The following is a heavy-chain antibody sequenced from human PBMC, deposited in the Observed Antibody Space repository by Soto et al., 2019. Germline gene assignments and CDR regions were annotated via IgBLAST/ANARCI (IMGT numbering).Heavy chain of an antibody. D-gene: IGHD6-13*01. CDR3: AKDSSSWYVDY. CDR1: GFTFSSYA. Sequence: PGGSLRHSCAAAGFTFSSYAMSWVPQAPGKGLEWVSAISGSGGSTYYADSVKGRFTISRDNSKNTLYLQMNSLRAEDTAVYYCAKDSSSWYVDYWGQGTLVTVSS. CDR2: ISGSGGST. J-gene: IGHJ4*02. V-gene: IGHV3-23*01.